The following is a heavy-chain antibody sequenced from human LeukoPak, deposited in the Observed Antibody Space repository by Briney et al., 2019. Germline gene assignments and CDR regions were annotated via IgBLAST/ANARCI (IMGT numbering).Heavy chain of an antibody. D-gene: IGHD3-10*01. J-gene: IGHJ4*02. CDR1: GFTFSNYG. Sequence: GGSLRLSCAASGFTFSNYGIHWVRQAPGKGLEWVAVIWYDESNKYYADSVKGRFTISRDNSKNTVHFQLNSLRAEDTAVYYCARDSLDYYGSGSFYLDSWGQGTLVTVSS. V-gene: IGHV3-33*01. CDR2: IWYDESNK. CDR3: ARDSLDYYGSGSFYLDS.